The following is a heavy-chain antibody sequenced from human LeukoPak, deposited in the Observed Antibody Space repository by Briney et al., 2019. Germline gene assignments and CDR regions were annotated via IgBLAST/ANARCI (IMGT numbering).Heavy chain of an antibody. V-gene: IGHV3-23*01. Sequence: PGGSLRLSCAASGFTFSSYAMSWVRQAPGKGLEWVSAISGSGGSTYYADSVKGRFTSSRDSSKKTVYLQMNSLRAEDTAVYYCAKNGEPHYYMDVLGKGTTVTVSS. CDR3: AKNGEPHYYMDV. D-gene: IGHD1-14*01. CDR1: GFTFSSYA. CDR2: ISGSGGST. J-gene: IGHJ6*03.